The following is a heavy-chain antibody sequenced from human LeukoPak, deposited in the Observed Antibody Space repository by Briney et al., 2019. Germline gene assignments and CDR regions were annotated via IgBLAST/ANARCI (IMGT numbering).Heavy chain of an antibody. D-gene: IGHD3-10*01. J-gene: IGHJ4*02. CDR3: ARGAIDYGLDY. V-gene: IGHV3-33*01. Sequence: GGSLRLSCAASGFTFSSYGMHWVRQAPGKGLGWVAVIWYGGSNKYYADSVKGRFTISRDNSKNTLYLQMNSLRAEDTAVYYCARGAIDYGLDYWGQGTLVTVSS. CDR2: IWYGGSNK. CDR1: GFTFSSYG.